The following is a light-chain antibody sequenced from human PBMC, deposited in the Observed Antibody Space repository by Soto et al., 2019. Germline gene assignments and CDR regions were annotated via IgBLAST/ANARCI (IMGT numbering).Light chain of an antibody. V-gene: IGKV3-15*01. CDR1: RNINRK. CDR2: GAS. J-gene: IGKJ4*01. Sequence: EIVMTQSPATLSVSPGERATLSCRASRNINRKLAWYQQKPGQAPRLLISGASTRATGIPARFSGSGSGTDFTITISSLQSEDFAVYYCQQYYDYPPLIFGGGTKVEIK. CDR3: QQYYDYPPLI.